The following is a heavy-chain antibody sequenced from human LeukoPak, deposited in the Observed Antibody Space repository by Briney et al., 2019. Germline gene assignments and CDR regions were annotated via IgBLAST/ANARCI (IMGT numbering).Heavy chain of an antibody. D-gene: IGHD2-15*01. J-gene: IGHJ6*02. CDR3: AKDELGYCSGGSCYSSGGCYYYGMDV. Sequence: GGSLRLSCAASGFTFSSYGMHWVRQAPGKGLEWVTVISYDGSNKYYADSVKGRFTISRDNSKNTLYLQMNSLRAEDTAVYYCAKDELGYCSGGSCYSSGGCYYYGMDVWGQGTTVTVSS. CDR1: GFTFSSYG. CDR2: ISYDGSNK. V-gene: IGHV3-30*18.